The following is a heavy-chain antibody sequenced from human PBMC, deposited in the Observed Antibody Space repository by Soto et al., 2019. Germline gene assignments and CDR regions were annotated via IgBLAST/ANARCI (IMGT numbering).Heavy chain of an antibody. CDR1: RVAFSKFI. CDR2: IIPIFGTA. CDR3: AKVRYSSPMGYYYGMDV. V-gene: IGHV1-69*13. D-gene: IGHD6-19*01. J-gene: IGHJ6*02. Sequence: SVKVSCKASRVAFSKFIVTWVRQAPGLGLEWVGGIIPIFGTANYAQKFQGRVTITADESTSTSYMEVNNLRSEDTAVYYCAKVRYSSPMGYYYGMDVWGQGTTVTVT.